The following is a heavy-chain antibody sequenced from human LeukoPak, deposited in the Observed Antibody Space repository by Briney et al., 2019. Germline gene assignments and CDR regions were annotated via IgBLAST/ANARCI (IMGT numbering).Heavy chain of an antibody. Sequence: PGGSLRLSCAASGFTFSSYAMSWVRQAPGKGLEWVSYISSSGSTIYYADSVKGRFTISRDNAKNSLYLQMNSLRAEDTAVYYCARVGSRAYNWFDPWGQGTLVTVSS. CDR1: GFTFSSYA. V-gene: IGHV3-48*04. D-gene: IGHD1-26*01. CDR2: ISSSGSTI. CDR3: ARVGSRAYNWFDP. J-gene: IGHJ5*02.